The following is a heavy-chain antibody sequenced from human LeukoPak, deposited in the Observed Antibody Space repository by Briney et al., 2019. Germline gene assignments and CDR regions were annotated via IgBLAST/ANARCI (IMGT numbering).Heavy chain of an antibody. Sequence: GGSLRLSCAASGFSFSNYSMNWVRQAPGKGLEWVSYISFGSRTIYYADSVKGRFTISRDNSKNTLYLQMNSLRADDTAVYYCAMKAVPRPRLHDAFDFWGQGTVVSVSS. CDR1: GFSFSNYS. D-gene: IGHD5-24*01. CDR2: ISFGSRTI. V-gene: IGHV3-48*01. J-gene: IGHJ3*01. CDR3: AMKAVPRPRLHDAFDF.